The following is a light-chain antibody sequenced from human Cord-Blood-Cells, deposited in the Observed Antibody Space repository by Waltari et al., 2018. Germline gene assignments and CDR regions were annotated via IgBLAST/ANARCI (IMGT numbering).Light chain of an antibody. Sequence: DIQMTQGPSSLSASVGDRVTITCRASQSISSYLNWYQQKPGKAPKLLIYAASSLQSGVPSRFSGSGSGTDFTLTISSLQPEDFATYYCQQSYSTPYTFGQGTKLEIK. V-gene: IGKV1-39*01. CDR1: QSISSY. J-gene: IGKJ2*01. CDR3: QQSYSTPYT. CDR2: AAS.